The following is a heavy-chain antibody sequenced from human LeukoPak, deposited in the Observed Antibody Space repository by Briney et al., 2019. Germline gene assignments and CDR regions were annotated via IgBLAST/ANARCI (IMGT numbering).Heavy chain of an antibody. V-gene: IGHV4-30-4*08. Sequence: SETLSLTCTVSGGSISSGGYYWSWIRQPPGKGLEWIGYIYYSGSTYYNPSLKSRVTISVDTSKNQFSLKLSSVTAADTAVYYCARDSTWRGQFDPWGQGTLVTVSS. D-gene: IGHD1-1*01. J-gene: IGHJ5*02. CDR2: IYYSGST. CDR1: GGSISSGGYY. CDR3: ARDSTWRGQFDP.